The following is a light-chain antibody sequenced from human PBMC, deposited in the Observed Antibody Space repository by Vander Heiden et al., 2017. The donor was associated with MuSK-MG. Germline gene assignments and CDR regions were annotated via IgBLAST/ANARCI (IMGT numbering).Light chain of an antibody. CDR3: QQYDNLLLIT. Sequence: DIQMTQSPFSLSASVGDRVTITCQASQDISNYLNWYQQKPGKAPKLLIYDASNLETGVPSRFSGSGSGTDFTFTISSLQPEDIATYYCQQYDNLLLITFGQGTRLEIK. J-gene: IGKJ5*01. CDR1: QDISNY. V-gene: IGKV1-33*01. CDR2: DAS.